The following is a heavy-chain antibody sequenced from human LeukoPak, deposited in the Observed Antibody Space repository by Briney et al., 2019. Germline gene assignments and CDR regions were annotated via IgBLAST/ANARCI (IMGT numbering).Heavy chain of an antibody. D-gene: IGHD3-16*01. CDR1: GFIFNNYA. V-gene: IGHV3-9*01. CDR3: ARDRTFDFLFDY. CDR2: ISWNSGSI. Sequence: PGRSLRLSCAGSGFIFNNYAMHWVRQPPGKGLEWVSGISWNSGSIDYADSVKGRFTISRDNSKNTLYLQMNSLRAEDTAVYYCARDRTFDFLFDYWGQGTLVTVSS. J-gene: IGHJ4*02.